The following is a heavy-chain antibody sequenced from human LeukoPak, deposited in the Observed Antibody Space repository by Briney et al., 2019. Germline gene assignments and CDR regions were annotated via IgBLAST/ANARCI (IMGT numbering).Heavy chain of an antibody. J-gene: IGHJ4*02. CDR1: GYTFTSNY. Sequence: ASVKVSCKTSGYTFTSNYMLWVRQAPGQGLEWMGMIYPRDGSTSYAQRFQDRVTVTRDTSTSTVHMELSGLRSEDTAVYYCARDQEGFDYWGQGTLVTVSS. V-gene: IGHV1-46*01. CDR2: IYPRDGST. CDR3: ARDQEGFDY.